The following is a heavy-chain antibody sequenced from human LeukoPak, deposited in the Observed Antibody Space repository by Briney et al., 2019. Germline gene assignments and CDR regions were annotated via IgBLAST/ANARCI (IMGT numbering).Heavy chain of an antibody. J-gene: IGHJ4*02. CDR2: INPNTGGA. CDR1: GYTFSDYY. V-gene: IGHV1-2*02. CDR3: ARGRPSAEPPDH. D-gene: IGHD6-6*01. Sequence: ASVKVPCKASGYTFSDYYIHWVRQAPGQGLEYMGWINPNTGGASYAQKFRVRVTMTRDTSSSTVYMELSRLTSDDTAVYSCARGRPSAEPPDHWGQGTLVAVSS.